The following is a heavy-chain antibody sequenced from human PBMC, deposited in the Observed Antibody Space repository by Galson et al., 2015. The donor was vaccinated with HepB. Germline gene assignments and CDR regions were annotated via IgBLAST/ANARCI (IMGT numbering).Heavy chain of an antibody. V-gene: IGHV5-10-1*01. CDR1: GYRFASYW. Sequence: QSGAEVKKPGESLRISCKGSGYRFASYWISWVRQMPGKGLEWMGKSDPRDSYTDYSPSFQGHVTISVDKSISTAYLQWSTLRASDTAMYYRARHFSPEYSNSYYYFDYWGQGTLVTVSS. J-gene: IGHJ4*02. CDR2: SDPRDSYT. CDR3: ARHFSPEYSNSYYYFDY. D-gene: IGHD6-6*01.